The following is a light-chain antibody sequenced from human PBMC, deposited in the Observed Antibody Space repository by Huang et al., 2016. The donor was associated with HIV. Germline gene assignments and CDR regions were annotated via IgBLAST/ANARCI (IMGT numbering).Light chain of an antibody. CDR3: QQLINYPVT. Sequence: IQLTQSPSSLSVSVGDRVTITCRASQGISSYLAWYQQQPGKAPKLLIYAASTLESGVPSRFSGSGSGTDFTLTISSLRPEDFATYYCQQLINYPVTFGGGTKVEIK. CDR1: QGISSY. V-gene: IGKV1-9*01. CDR2: AAS. J-gene: IGKJ4*01.